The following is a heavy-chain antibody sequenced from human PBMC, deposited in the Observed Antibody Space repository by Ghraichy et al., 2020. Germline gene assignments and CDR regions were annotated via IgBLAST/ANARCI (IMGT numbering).Heavy chain of an antibody. Sequence: SQTLSLTCTVSGGSISSDYWSWIRQPPGKRLDWIAYIYYSGTTKYNPSLKSRVTISVDTSKNQFSLKLTSVTAADTAVYYCARLSREIYGGNSGDYWGQGTLVTVSS. D-gene: IGHD4-23*01. CDR3: ARLSREIYGGNSGDY. V-gene: IGHV4-59*08. CDR2: IYYSGTT. J-gene: IGHJ4*02. CDR1: GGSISSDY.